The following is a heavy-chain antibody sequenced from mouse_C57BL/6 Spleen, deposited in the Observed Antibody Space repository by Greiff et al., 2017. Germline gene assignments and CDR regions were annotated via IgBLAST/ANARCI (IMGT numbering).Heavy chain of an antibody. J-gene: IGHJ4*01. CDR1: GFSLTSYG. Sequence: QVHVKQSGPGLVQPSQSLSITCTVSGFSLTSYGVHWVRQSPGKGLEWLGVIWRGGSTDYNAAFMSRLSITKDNAKSQVFFKMNSLQADDTARYYCAKRDSFRGAMDYWGQGTSVTVSS. D-gene: IGHD3-3*01. V-gene: IGHV2-5*01. CDR2: IWRGGST. CDR3: AKRDSFRGAMDY.